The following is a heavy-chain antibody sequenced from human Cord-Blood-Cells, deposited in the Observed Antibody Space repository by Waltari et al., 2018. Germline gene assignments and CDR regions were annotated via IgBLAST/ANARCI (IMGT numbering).Heavy chain of an antibody. CDR1: GGSISRYY. Sequence: QVQLQESGPGLVKTSETLSLTCTVSGGSISRYYLSWIRQPPGKGLEWIGYIYYSGSTNYNPSLKSRVTISVDTSKNQFSLKLSSVTAADTAVYYCARGRYYYDSSGLFDYWGQGTLVTVSS. CDR2: IYYSGST. J-gene: IGHJ4*02. D-gene: IGHD3-22*01. CDR3: ARGRYYYDSSGLFDY. V-gene: IGHV4-59*01.